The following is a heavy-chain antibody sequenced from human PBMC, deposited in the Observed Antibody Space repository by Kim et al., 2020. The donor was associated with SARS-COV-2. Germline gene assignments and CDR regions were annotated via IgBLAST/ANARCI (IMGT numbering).Heavy chain of an antibody. CDR2: ISYDGSNK. CDR3: VREEEATYYDILTGYYGGFDY. D-gene: IGHD3-9*01. Sequence: GGSLRLSCAASGFTFSSYAMHWVRQAPGKGLEWVAVISYDGSNKYYADSVKGRFTISRDTSKNTLYLQMNSLRAEDTAVYYCVREEEATYYDILTGYYGGFDYWGQGTLVTVSS. CDR1: GFTFSSYA. V-gene: IGHV3-30*04. J-gene: IGHJ4*02.